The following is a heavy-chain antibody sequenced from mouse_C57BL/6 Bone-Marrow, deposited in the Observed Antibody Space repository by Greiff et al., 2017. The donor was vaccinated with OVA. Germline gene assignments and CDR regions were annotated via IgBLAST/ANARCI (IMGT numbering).Heavy chain of an antibody. CDR3: ARKFITTGFAY. CDR1: GFTFSSYA. Sequence: EVKVVESGGGLVKPGGSLKLSCAASGFTFSSYAMSWVRQTPEKRLEWVATISDGGSYTYYPDNVKGRFTISRDNAKNNLYLQMSHLKSEDTAMYYCARKFITTGFAYWGQGTLVTVSA. D-gene: IGHD1-1*01. J-gene: IGHJ3*01. CDR2: ISDGGSYT. V-gene: IGHV5-4*03.